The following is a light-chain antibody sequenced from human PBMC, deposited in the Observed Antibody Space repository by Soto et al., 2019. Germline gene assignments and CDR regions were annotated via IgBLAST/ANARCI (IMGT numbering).Light chain of an antibody. CDR3: QTWGTGIRV. CDR2: LNSDGSH. J-gene: IGLJ2*01. CDR1: SGHSSYT. V-gene: IGLV4-69*01. Sequence: QYVLTQSPSASASLGASVKLTCTLSSGHSSYTIAWHQQQPEKGPRYLMKLNSDGSHSTGDGIPDRFSGSSSGAERYLTISSLQSEDEADYYCQTWGTGIRVFGGGTKLTVL.